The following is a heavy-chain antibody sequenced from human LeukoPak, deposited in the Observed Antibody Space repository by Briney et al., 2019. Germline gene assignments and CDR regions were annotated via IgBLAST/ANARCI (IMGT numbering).Heavy chain of an antibody. CDR1: GFTVSSNY. Sequence: GGSLRLSCAASGFTVSSNYMSWVRQAPGKGLEWVSVIYIGGNTYYVDAVKGRFTISRDNFKNTLDLQMNSLRVEDTAVYYCAKDGEPRDYWGQGTLVTVSS. V-gene: IGHV3-66*01. D-gene: IGHD1-26*01. CDR3: AKDGEPRDY. CDR2: IYIGGNT. J-gene: IGHJ4*02.